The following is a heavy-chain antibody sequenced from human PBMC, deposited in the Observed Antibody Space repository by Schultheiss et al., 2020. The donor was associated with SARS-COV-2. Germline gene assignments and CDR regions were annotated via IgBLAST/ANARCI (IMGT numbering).Heavy chain of an antibody. V-gene: IGHV3-30*01. CDR2: ISYDGSNK. D-gene: IGHD6-19*01. CDR3: AKDLYSSGWYPYFQH. Sequence: GGSLRLSCAASGFTFSSYAMHWVRQAPGKGLEWVAVISYDGSNKYYADSVKGRFTISRDNSKNTLYLQMNSLRAEDTAVYYCAKDLYSSGWYPYFQHWGQGTLVTVSS. CDR1: GFTFSSYA. J-gene: IGHJ1*01.